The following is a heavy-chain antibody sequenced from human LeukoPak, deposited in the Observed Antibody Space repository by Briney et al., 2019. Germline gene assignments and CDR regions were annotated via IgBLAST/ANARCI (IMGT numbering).Heavy chain of an antibody. D-gene: IGHD6-6*01. CDR1: GDSVSSNSST. J-gene: IGHJ6*03. CDR3: ARERLAPRLGGDSYFYMDV. V-gene: IGHV6-1*01. CDR2: TFYWSKWYD. Sequence: SQTLSLTCAISGDSVSSNSSTWNWIGQSPSRGLEWLGRTFYWSKWYDDYAPSVKSRLTIDPDTSKNQFSLQLSSVTPEDTATYFCARERLAPRLGGDSYFYMDVWGEGTTVTVSS.